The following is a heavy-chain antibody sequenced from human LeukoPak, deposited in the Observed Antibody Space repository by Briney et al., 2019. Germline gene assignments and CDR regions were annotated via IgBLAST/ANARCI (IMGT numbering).Heavy chain of an antibody. V-gene: IGHV3-30-3*01. CDR3: ARDFGYDILTGFDY. Sequence: GESLRLSCAASGFTFSNYAMHWVRQAPGKGLEWVAVMSYDGNNKIYADSVKGRFTISRDNSKNSLSLQMNSLRAEDTAVYYCARDFGYDILTGFDYWGQGTLVTVSS. J-gene: IGHJ4*02. CDR1: GFTFSNYA. CDR2: MSYDGNNK. D-gene: IGHD3-9*01.